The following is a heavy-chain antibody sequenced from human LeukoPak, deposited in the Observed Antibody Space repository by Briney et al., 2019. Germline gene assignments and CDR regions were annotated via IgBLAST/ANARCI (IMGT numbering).Heavy chain of an antibody. V-gene: IGHV1-18*01. J-gene: IGHJ6*02. CDR3: ARVSIYSYGSMVV. Sequence: ASVKVSCKASGYTFTSYGISWVRHAPGQGLEWMRWISSYNGNTNYAQKLQGRVTMTTDTSTSTAYMELRSLRSDGTAVYYCARVSIYSYGSMVVWGQGTTVTVSS. D-gene: IGHD5-18*01. CDR1: GYTFTSYG. CDR2: ISSYNGNT.